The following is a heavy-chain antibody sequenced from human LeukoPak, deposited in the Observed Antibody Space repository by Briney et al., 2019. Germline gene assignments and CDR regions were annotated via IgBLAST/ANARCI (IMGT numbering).Heavy chain of an antibody. CDR3: ARAGFGIAAALHFDY. CDR2: ISYDGSNK. V-gene: IGHV3-30-3*01. CDR1: GFTFSSYA. D-gene: IGHD6-13*01. J-gene: IGHJ4*02. Sequence: AGGSLRLSCAASGFTFSSYAMHWVRQAPGKGLEWVAVISYDGSNKYYADSVKGRFTISRDNSKNTLYLQMNSLRAEDTAVYYCARAGFGIAAALHFDYWGQGTLATVSS.